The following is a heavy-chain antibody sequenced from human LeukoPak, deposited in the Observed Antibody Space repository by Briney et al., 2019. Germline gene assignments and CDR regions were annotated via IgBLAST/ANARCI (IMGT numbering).Heavy chain of an antibody. CDR2: INPSGGST. D-gene: IGHD3-3*01. Sequence: ASVKVSCKASGYTFTSYYMHWVRQAPGQGLEWMGIINPSGGSTSYAQKFQGRVTMTRDTSTSTVYMELSSLRSADTAVYYCAREAHYGRSYYDFWSGYYPPNWFDPWGQGTLVTVSS. V-gene: IGHV1-46*01. CDR1: GYTFTSYY. J-gene: IGHJ5*02. CDR3: AREAHYGRSYYDFWSGYYPPNWFDP.